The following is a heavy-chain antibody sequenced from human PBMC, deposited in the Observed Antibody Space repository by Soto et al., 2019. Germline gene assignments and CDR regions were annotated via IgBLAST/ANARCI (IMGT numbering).Heavy chain of an antibody. D-gene: IGHD2-8*01. Sequence: QVQLQESGPGLVKPSETLSLTCTVSGGSISNHYWSWIRQPPGKGLEWSGYIHSSWSTNYNPSRKSRVPIPVDQSKNQCALEHRPLTAADTGGDYCARHNGVKSRQYPIESWGPGTLVNVFS. CDR1: GGSISNHY. V-gene: IGHV4-4*08. J-gene: IGHJ4*02. CDR2: IHSSWST. CDR3: ARHNGVKSRQYPIES.